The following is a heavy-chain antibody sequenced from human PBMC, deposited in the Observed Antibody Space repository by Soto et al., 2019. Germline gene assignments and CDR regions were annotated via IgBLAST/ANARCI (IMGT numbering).Heavy chain of an antibody. V-gene: IGHV3-23*01. D-gene: IGHD3-22*01. J-gene: IGHJ4*02. CDR1: GFTFSSYA. Sequence: GGSLRLSCAASGFTFSSYAMSWVRQAPGKGLEWVSAISGSGGSTYYADSVKGRFTISRDNSKNTLYLQMNSLRAEDTAVYYCAKDPGSVSSGCYSYYFDYWGQGTLVTVSS. CDR2: ISGSGGST. CDR3: AKDPGSVSSGCYSYYFDY.